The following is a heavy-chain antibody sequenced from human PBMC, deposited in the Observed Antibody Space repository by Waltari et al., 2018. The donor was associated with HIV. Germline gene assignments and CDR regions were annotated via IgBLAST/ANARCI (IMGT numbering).Heavy chain of an antibody. J-gene: IGHJ4*02. CDR3: AKDGGGYNPEY. V-gene: IGHV3-30*02. D-gene: IGHD5-12*01. CDR2: IRYDGSNK. CDR1: GFPFSSYG. Sequence: QVQLVESGGGVVQPGGSLRLSCAASGFPFSSYGMHWVRQAPGKGLEWVAFIRYDGSNKYYADAVKGRFTISRDNSKNTLYLQMNSLRAEDTAVYYCAKDGGGYNPEYWGQGTLVTVSS.